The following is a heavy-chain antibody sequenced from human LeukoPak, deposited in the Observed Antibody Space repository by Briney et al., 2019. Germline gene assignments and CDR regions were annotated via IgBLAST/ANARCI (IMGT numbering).Heavy chain of an antibody. CDR2: ISGSGGST. V-gene: IGHV3-23*01. CDR3: AFHRSAWLAYFDY. D-gene: IGHD6-19*01. CDR1: GFTFSSYA. Sequence: GGSLRLSCAASGFTFSSYAMSWVRQAPGKGLEWVSAISGSGGSTYYADSVKGRFTISRDNSKNTLYLQMISLRAEDTAVYYGAFHRSAWLAYFDYWGKGPLATFSS. J-gene: IGHJ4*02.